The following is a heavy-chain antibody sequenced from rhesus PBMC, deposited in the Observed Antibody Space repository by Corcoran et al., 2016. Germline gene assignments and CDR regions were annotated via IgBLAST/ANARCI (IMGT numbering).Heavy chain of an antibody. CDR2: IRKKANGGTA. CDR3: ARHRGYSGYSLDY. J-gene: IGHJ4*01. D-gene: IGHD5-42*01. CDR1: GFTFSDYY. V-gene: IGHV3S22*01. Sequence: EVQLVESGGGLVQPGGSLRLSCAASGFTFSDYYMSWVRQAPGKGPEWVVFIRKKANGGTAEYAASGKGRFTISRDDSKSIASLQMNSLKTEDTAVYYCARHRGYSGYSLDYWGQGVLVTVSS.